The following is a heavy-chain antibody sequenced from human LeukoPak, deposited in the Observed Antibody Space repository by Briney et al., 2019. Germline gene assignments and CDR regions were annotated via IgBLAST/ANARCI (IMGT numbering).Heavy chain of an antibody. D-gene: IGHD1-26*01. CDR1: GFTFSSYA. CDR2: ISYDGSNK. V-gene: IGHV3-30-3*01. J-gene: IGHJ3*02. Sequence: GRSLRLSCAASGFTFSSYAVHWVRQAPGKGLEWVAVISYDGSNKYYADSVKGRFTISRDNSTDTLYLQMNSLPAEDTAVYYCATPMAPYSAFGAFDIWGLGTMVTVSS. CDR3: ATPMAPYSAFGAFDI.